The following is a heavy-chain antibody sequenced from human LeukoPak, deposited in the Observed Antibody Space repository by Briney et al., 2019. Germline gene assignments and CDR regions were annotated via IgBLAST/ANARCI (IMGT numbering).Heavy chain of an antibody. J-gene: IGHJ4*02. CDR2: IYHSGST. D-gene: IGHD3-9*01. V-gene: IGHV4-4*02. CDR3: ARRLRYFDWLLDYFDY. Sequence: PSETLSLTCAVSGGSISSSNWWSWVRQPPGKGLEWSGEIYHSGSTNYKPSLKSRVTISVDKSKNQFSLELSSVTAADTAVYYCARRLRYFDWLLDYFDYWGQGTLVTVSS. CDR1: GGSISSSNW.